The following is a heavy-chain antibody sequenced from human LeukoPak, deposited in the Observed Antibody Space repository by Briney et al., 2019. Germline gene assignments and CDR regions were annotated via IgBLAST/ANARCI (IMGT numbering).Heavy chain of an antibody. D-gene: IGHD6-25*01. Sequence: GGSLRLSCAASGFTFSGYPIHWVRQAPGGGLEWVANIKHDATEKYYVDSVRGRFTISRDNAKNSLYLQMNSLRVEDTAVYYCARGRGFGFYYDYWGQGTLVTVSS. J-gene: IGHJ4*02. CDR1: GFTFSGYP. CDR2: IKHDATEK. CDR3: ARGRGFGFYYDY. V-gene: IGHV3-7*03.